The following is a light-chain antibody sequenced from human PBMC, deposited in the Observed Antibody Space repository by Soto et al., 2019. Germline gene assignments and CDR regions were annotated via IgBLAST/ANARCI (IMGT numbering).Light chain of an antibody. CDR1: SSDVGGYNY. CDR2: EVS. V-gene: IGLV2-14*01. Sequence: QSALTQPASVSGSPGQSITISCTGASSDVGGYNYVSWYQQHPGKAPELMIYEVSHRPSEISNRFSGSKSGNTASLTISGLQAEDEADYYCSSYSSSTTLHVFGTGTKVTVL. J-gene: IGLJ1*01. CDR3: SSYSSSTTLHV.